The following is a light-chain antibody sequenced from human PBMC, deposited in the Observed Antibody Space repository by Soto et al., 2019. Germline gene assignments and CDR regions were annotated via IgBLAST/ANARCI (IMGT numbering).Light chain of an antibody. Sequence: QSALIQPASVSGSPGQSITISCTGTSRDVGGYNYVSWYQQHPGKAPKLMIYEVSNRPSGVSNRFSGSKSGNTASLTISGLQAEDEADYYCSSYTSSSTWVLGGGTKLTVL. V-gene: IGLV2-14*01. CDR3: SSYTSSSTWV. CDR1: SRDVGGYNY. J-gene: IGLJ3*02. CDR2: EVS.